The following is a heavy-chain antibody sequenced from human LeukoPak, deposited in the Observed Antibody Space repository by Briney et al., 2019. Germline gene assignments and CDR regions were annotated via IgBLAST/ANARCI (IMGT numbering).Heavy chain of an antibody. CDR2: IKQDGGEK. V-gene: IGHV3-7*01. CDR1: GFTFSNYW. J-gene: IGHJ4*02. Sequence: GGSLRLSCAASGFTFSNYWLSWVRQAPGKGLEWVANIKQDGGEKHYVDSVKGRFTISRDNAKNSLFLQMNSLRAEDTAMYYCARTGYDSSGYYSDYWGQGTLVTVSS. D-gene: IGHD3-22*01. CDR3: ARTGYDSSGYYSDY.